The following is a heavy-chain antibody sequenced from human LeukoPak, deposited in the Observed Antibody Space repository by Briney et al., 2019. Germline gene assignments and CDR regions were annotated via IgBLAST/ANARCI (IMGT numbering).Heavy chain of an antibody. J-gene: IGHJ4*02. CDR3: AKDGTRGELPSFDY. V-gene: IGHV3-23*01. Sequence: GGSLRLSCAASGFTFGSYAMSWVRQTPGKSLEWVSIISNGGVTTYYADSVRGRFTISRDNSKDLLYLQMNSLRAEDTALYYCAKDGTRGELPSFDYWGQGTLVTVSS. CDR2: ISNGGVTT. D-gene: IGHD1-26*01. CDR1: GFTFGSYA.